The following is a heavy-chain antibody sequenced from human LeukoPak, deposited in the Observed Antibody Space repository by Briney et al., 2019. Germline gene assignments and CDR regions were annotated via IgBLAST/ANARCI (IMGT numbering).Heavy chain of an antibody. J-gene: IGHJ6*03. V-gene: IGHV4-59*01. D-gene: IGHD2-15*01. CDR2: IYYSGST. Sequence: SETLSLTCTVSGGSISSYYWSWIRQPPGKGLEWIGYIYYSGSTNYNPSLKSRVTISVDTSKNQFSLKLSSVTAADTAVYYCARGGGPYHYYMDVWGKGTTVTVSS. CDR3: ARGGGPYHYYMDV. CDR1: GGSISSYY.